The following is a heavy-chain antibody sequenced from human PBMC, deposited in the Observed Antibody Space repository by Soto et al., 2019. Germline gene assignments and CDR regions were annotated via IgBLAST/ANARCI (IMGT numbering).Heavy chain of an antibody. CDR2: IYHSGST. J-gene: IGHJ6*02. V-gene: IGHV4-38-2*02. CDR3: ARESGDSSGYYYFNYYYGMDV. D-gene: IGHD3-22*01. Sequence: PSETLSLTCAVSGYSISSGYYWGWIRQPPGKGLEWIGSIYHSGSTYYNPSLKSRVTISVDTSKNQFSLKLSSVTAADTAVYYCARESGDSSGYYYFNYYYGMDVWGQGTTVTV. CDR1: GYSISSGYY.